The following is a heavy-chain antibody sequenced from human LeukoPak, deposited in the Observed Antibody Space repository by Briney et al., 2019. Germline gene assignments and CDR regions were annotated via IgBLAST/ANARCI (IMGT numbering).Heavy chain of an antibody. CDR3: ARDRGYMIL. J-gene: IGHJ4*02. D-gene: IGHD3-22*01. CDR1: GFTFSDHY. CDR2: TRNKANSYTT. Sequence: GGSLRLSCAASGFTFSDHYMDWVRQAPGKGLEWVGRTRNKANSYTTEYAASVKGRFTISRDDSKNSLYLQMNSLKTEDTAVYYCARDRGYMILWGRGTLVTVSS. V-gene: IGHV3-72*01.